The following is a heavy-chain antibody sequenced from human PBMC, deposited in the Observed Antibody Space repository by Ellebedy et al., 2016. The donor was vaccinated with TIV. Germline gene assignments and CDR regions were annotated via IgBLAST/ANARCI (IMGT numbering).Heavy chain of an antibody. CDR3: AVQRGTAMVPHF. J-gene: IGHJ4*02. CDR2: ISSSGSTI. V-gene: IGHV3-11*01. D-gene: IGHD5-18*01. CDR1: GFTFSDYY. Sequence: GESLKISCAASGFTFSDYYMSWIRQAPGKGLEWVSYISSSGSTIYYADSVKGRFTISRDNAKNSLYLQMNSLRAEDTAVYYCAVQRGTAMVPHFWGQGTLVTVSS.